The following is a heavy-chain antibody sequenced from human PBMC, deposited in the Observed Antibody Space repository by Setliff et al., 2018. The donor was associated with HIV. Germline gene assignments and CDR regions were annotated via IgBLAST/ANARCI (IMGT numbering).Heavy chain of an antibody. V-gene: IGHV1-69*10. Sequence: SVKVSCKASGGTFSSYAISWVRQAPGQGLEWMGGIIPILGIANYAQKFQGRVTMTRNTSISTAYMELSSLRSEDTAVYYCAREGNFWRVFDPWGQGTLVTVPQ. CDR1: GGTFSSYA. D-gene: IGHD3-3*01. J-gene: IGHJ5*02. CDR3: AREGNFWRVFDP. CDR2: IIPILGIA.